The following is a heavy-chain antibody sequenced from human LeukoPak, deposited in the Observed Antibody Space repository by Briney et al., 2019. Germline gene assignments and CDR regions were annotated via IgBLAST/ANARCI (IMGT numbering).Heavy chain of an antibody. J-gene: IGHJ4*02. V-gene: IGHV4-39*07. D-gene: IGHD3-3*02. Sequence: SETLSLTCTVSGGSISTGTYYWGWIRQPPGKGLEWIGSIYNSGSTYYNPSLKSRVAISVDTSKNQFSLKLSSVTAADTAVYYCAVRFSIVSYFDYWGQGTLVTVSS. CDR3: AVRFSIVSYFDY. CDR2: IYNSGST. CDR1: GGSISTGTYY.